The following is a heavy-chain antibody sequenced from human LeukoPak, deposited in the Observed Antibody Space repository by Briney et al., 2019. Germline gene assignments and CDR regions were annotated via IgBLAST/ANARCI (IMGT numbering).Heavy chain of an antibody. Sequence: RASVKVSCKAPGYTFTSYGIIWVRQAPGQGLEWMGWISAYNGNTNYAQKLQGRVTMTTDTSTSTAYMELRSLRSDDTALYYCARWLRGYNDWFDPWGQGTLVTVSS. CDR1: GYTFTSYG. D-gene: IGHD3-22*01. J-gene: IGHJ5*02. CDR3: ARWLRGYNDWFDP. V-gene: IGHV1-18*01. CDR2: ISAYNGNT.